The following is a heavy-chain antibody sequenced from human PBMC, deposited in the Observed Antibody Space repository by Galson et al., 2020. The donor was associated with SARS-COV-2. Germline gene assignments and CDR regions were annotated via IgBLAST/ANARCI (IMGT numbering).Heavy chain of an antibody. D-gene: IGHD3-10*01. J-gene: IGHJ4*02. CDR1: GFTFSSYW. CDR2: IYSEGSST. Sequence: ALHGESLKISCAVSGFTFSSYWMHWVRQAPGKGLVWVSLIYSEGSSTSYADSVKGRFTISGDNAKNTLYLQMNSLRAEDTAVYYCARGDMGNYYFDYWGQGTLVTVSS. V-gene: IGHV3-74*01. CDR3: ARGDMGNYYFDY.